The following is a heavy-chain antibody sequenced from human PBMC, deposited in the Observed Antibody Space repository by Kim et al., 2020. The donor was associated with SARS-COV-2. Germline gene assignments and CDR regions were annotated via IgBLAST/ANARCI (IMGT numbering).Heavy chain of an antibody. CDR2: INAGNGNT. D-gene: IGHD3-3*01. J-gene: IGHJ3*02. Sequence: ASVKVSCKASGYTFTSYAMHWVRQAPGQRLEWMGWINAGNGNTKYSQKFQGRVTITRDTSASTAYMELSSLRSEDTAVYYCAATTDHYDFWSGSAFDIWGQGTMVTVSS. CDR3: AATTDHYDFWSGSAFDI. V-gene: IGHV1-3*01. CDR1: GYTFTSYA.